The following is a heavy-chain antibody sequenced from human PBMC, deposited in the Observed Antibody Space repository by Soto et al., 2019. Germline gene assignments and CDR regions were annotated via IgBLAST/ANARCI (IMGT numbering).Heavy chain of an antibody. CDR3: AREAYYDFWSGSGRHYYYYMDV. CDR1: GGSISSYY. V-gene: IGHV4-59*12. Sequence: SETLSLTCTVSGGSISSYYWSWIRQPPGKGQEWIGYIYYSGSTNYNPSLKSRVTISVDTSKNQFSLKLSSVTAADTAVYYCAREAYYDFWSGSGRHYYYYMDVWGKGTTVTVSS. D-gene: IGHD3-3*01. J-gene: IGHJ6*03. CDR2: IYYSGST.